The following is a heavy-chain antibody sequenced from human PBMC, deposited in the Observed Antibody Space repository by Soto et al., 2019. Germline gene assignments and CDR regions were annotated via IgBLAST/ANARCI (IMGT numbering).Heavy chain of an antibody. D-gene: IGHD7-27*01. CDR1: GFTFDDYA. Sequence: PGGSLRLSCAASGFTFDDYAMHWVRQAPGKGLEWVSGISWNSGSIGYADSVKGRFTISRDNAKNSLYLQMNSLRAEDTALYYCAKDLTGDNYYYGMDVWGQGTTVTVSS. J-gene: IGHJ6*02. CDR2: ISWNSGSI. CDR3: AKDLTGDNYYYGMDV. V-gene: IGHV3-9*01.